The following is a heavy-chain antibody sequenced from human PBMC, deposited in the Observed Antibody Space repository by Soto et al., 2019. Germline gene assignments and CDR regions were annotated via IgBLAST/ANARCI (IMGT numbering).Heavy chain of an antibody. CDR1: GGSITSYH. CDR2: ISYTGNT. D-gene: IGHD3-22*01. J-gene: IGHJ3*01. V-gene: IGHV4-59*01. Sequence: TSETLSLTCIVSGGSITSYHWSWIRQLPEKGLEWIAYISYTGNTNYNPPLKSRVTISVDTSKNQFSLKLSSVTAADTAVYYCARIGGWYDSSGYYWGFDAFDFWGQGTMVTVSS. CDR3: ARIGGWYDSSGYYWGFDAFDF.